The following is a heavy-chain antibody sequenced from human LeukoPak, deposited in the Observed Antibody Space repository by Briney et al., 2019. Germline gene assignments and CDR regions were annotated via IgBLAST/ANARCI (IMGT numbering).Heavy chain of an antibody. CDR1: GFPFSGSA. Sequence: PGGSLKLSCAASGFPFSGSAMHWVRQASGKGLEWVGHIRSKANSYATAYAASVKGRFTISRDDSKNTAYLQMNSLKTEDTAVYYCTRRGTTVTSGFGMDVWGQGTTVTVSS. D-gene: IGHD4-17*01. CDR3: TRRGTTVTSGFGMDV. V-gene: IGHV3-73*01. J-gene: IGHJ6*02. CDR2: IRSKANSYAT.